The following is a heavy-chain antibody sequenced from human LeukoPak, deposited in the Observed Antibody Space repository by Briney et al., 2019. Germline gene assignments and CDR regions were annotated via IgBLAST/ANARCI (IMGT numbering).Heavy chain of an antibody. Sequence: ASVKVSCKASGYTFTGYYMHWVRQAPGQGLEWMGWINPNSGGTNYAQKFQGRVTMTRDTSISTAHMELSRLRSDDTAVYYCARFDSNSDIVVVPAAVFDYWGQGTLVTVSS. J-gene: IGHJ4*02. CDR2: INPNSGGT. CDR1: GYTFTGYY. CDR3: ARFDSNSDIVVVPAAVFDY. D-gene: IGHD2-2*01. V-gene: IGHV1-2*02.